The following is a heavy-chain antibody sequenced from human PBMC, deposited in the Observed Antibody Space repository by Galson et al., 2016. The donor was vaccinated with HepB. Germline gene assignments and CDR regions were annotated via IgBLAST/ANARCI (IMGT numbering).Heavy chain of an antibody. D-gene: IGHD3-3*01. V-gene: IGHV5-51*01. J-gene: IGHJ4*02. CDR3: ARQSSGYFDF. CDR1: GYTFSTSW. Sequence: QSGAEVKKPGESLKISCEGSGYTFSTSWIAWVRQRPGKGLEWMAIFRPDDSDTTYSPSFGGQVTVSADKSIRAAYLQWSSLKASDSGMYYCARQSSGYFDFWGQGTLVTVSS. CDR2: FRPDDSDT.